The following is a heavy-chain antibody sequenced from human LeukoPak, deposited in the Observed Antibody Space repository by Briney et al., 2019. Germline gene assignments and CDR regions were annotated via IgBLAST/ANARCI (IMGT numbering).Heavy chain of an antibody. J-gene: IGHJ6*03. CDR3: ARDWDSSGYLTDMDV. CDR1: GGSISSYY. Sequence: SETLSLTCTVSGGSISSYYWSWIRQPPGKGLEWIGYIYTSGSTNYNPSLKSRVTMSVDTSKNQFSLKLSSVTAADTAVYYCARDWDSSGYLTDMDVWGKGTTVTISS. D-gene: IGHD3-22*01. V-gene: IGHV4-4*08. CDR2: IYTSGST.